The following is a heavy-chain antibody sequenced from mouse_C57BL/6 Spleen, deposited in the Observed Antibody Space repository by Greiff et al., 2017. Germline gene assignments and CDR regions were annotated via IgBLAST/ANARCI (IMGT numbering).Heavy chain of an antibody. Sequence: EVKVEESGGGLVQPGGSLSLSCAASGFTFTDYYMSWVRQPPGKALEWLGFIKNKANGYTTEYSASVKGRFTISRDNSQSILYLQMNALRAEDSATYYCARYYYYGSSPYYFDYWGQGTTLTVSS. CDR2: IKNKANGYTT. CDR3: ARYYYYGSSPYYFDY. D-gene: IGHD1-1*01. J-gene: IGHJ2*01. CDR1: GFTFTDYY. V-gene: IGHV7-3*01.